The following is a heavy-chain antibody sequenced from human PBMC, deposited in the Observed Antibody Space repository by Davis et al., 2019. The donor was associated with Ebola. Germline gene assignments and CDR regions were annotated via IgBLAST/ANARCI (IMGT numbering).Heavy chain of an antibody. CDR2: IYYSGST. D-gene: IGHD2-2*01. V-gene: IGHV4-59*01. CDR3: ARRGYCSSSSCHSDY. J-gene: IGHJ4*02. Sequence: SETLSLTCSVSGGSISSNYWNWIRQPPGKGLDWIGYIYYSGSTNYNPSLKSRVTISVDTSKNQFSLKLNSVTAADTAVYYCARRGYCSSSSCHSDYWGQGTLVTVSS. CDR1: GGSISSNY.